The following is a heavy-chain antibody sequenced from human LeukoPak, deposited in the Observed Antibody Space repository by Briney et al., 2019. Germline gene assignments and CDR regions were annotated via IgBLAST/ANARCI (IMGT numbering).Heavy chain of an antibody. D-gene: IGHD6-13*01. CDR1: GFTFSSYA. V-gene: IGHV3-64*01. CDR3: ARGIAAAGQRYFDY. J-gene: IGHJ4*02. Sequence: GGSLRLSCAASGFTFSSYAMHWVRQAPGKGLEYVSAISSNGGSTYYANSVKGRFTISRDNSKNTLYLQMGSLRAEDMAVYYCARGIAAAGQRYFDYWGQGTLVTVSS. CDR2: ISSNGGST.